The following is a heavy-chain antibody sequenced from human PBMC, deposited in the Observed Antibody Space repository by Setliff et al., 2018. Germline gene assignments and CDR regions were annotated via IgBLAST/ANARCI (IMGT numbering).Heavy chain of an antibody. CDR1: GGSISSYY. CDR2: IYIGGSA. Sequence: KPSGTLSLTCTVSGGSISSYYWSWIRQPAGKGLEWIGHIYIGGSANYNPSLKSRVTMSIDTSKNQFSLKLNSVTAADMAVYYCAREQWLDPPGYYYMDVWAKGTTVTVSS. V-gene: IGHV4-4*07. D-gene: IGHD6-19*01. CDR3: AREQWLDPPGYYYMDV. J-gene: IGHJ6*03.